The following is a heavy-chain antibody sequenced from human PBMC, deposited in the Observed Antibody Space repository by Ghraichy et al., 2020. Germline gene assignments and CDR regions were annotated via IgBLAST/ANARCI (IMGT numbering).Heavy chain of an antibody. CDR3: ARGPPNPVGRNFDY. CDR2: INHSGST. D-gene: IGHD1-14*01. J-gene: IGHJ4*02. V-gene: IGHV4-34*01. Sequence: SETLSLTCAVYGGSFSGYYWSWIRQPPGKGLEWIGEINHSGSTNYNPSLKSRVTISVDTSKNQFSLKLSSVTAADTAVYYCARGPPNPVGRNFDYWGQGTLVTVSS. CDR1: GGSFSGYY.